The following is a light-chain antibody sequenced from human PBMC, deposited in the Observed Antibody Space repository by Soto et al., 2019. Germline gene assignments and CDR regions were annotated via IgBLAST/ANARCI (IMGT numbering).Light chain of an antibody. CDR2: EVN. CDR1: SSDIGAYDY. CDR3: FSYAGNSRV. Sequence: QSALTQPASLSGSPGQSITISCTGTSSDIGAYDYVSWFQQHPGKAPKLMISEVNNRPSGVSNRFSGSKSGNTAYLTISGLQVEDEAEYFCFSYAGNSRVFGTGTKLTVL. V-gene: IGLV2-14*01. J-gene: IGLJ1*01.